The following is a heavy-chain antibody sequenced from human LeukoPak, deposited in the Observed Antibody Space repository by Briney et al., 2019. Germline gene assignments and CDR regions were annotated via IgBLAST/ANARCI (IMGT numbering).Heavy chain of an antibody. CDR2: IRYDGSNK. CDR1: GFTFSSYG. Sequence: GGSLRLSCAASGFTFSSYGMHWVRQAPGKGLEWVAFIRYDGSNKYYADSVKGRFTISRDNSKNTLYLQMNSLRAEDTAVYYCAKVGPSYYDFWSGVWGQGTLVTVSS. J-gene: IGHJ4*02. CDR3: AKVGPSYYDFWSGV. V-gene: IGHV3-30*02. D-gene: IGHD3-3*01.